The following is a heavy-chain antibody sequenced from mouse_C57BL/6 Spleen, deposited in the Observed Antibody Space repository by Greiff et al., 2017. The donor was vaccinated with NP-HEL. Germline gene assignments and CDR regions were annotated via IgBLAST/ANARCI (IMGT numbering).Heavy chain of an antibody. D-gene: IGHD2-5*01. CDR1: GFTFSSYA. CDR2: INDGGSYT. CDR3: ARDARYSNYVAYYFDY. J-gene: IGHJ2*01. Sequence: EVQGVESGGGLVKPGGSLKLSCAASGFTFSSYAMSWVRQTPEKRLEWVATINDGGSYTYYPDNVKGRFTISRDNAKNNLYLQMSHLKSEDTAMYYCARDARYSNYVAYYFDYWGQGTTLTVSS. V-gene: IGHV5-4*01.